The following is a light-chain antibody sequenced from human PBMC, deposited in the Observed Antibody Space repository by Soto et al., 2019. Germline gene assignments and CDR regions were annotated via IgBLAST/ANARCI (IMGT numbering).Light chain of an antibody. Sequence: QSALTQPPSASGSPGQSVTISCTGTSSDVGGSKYVSWYQQHPGKAPKLIIYEVTDRPSGVSNRFSGSKSGNTASLTISGLQAEDEAEYYCSSYTNINTRACVFGTGTKVTVL. CDR3: SSYTNINTRACV. J-gene: IGLJ1*01. CDR2: EVT. CDR1: SSDVGGSKY. V-gene: IGLV2-14*01.